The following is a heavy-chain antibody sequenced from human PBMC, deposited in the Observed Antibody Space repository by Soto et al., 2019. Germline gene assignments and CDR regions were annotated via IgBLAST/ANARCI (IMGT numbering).Heavy chain of an antibody. J-gene: IGHJ6*02. Sequence: PGVSLRLSCAATGFMFGTYWMSWIRQAPGKKLEWVANIKHDGNEKYYADSVKGRFTVSRDNVKNFLHLQMSSLRGDDTGVYFCVRATLSWGHYYFRGLDVWGQGTTVTVSS. CDR2: IKHDGNEK. CDR3: VRATLSWGHYYFRGLDV. CDR1: GFMFGTYW. V-gene: IGHV3-7*01. D-gene: IGHD3-22*01.